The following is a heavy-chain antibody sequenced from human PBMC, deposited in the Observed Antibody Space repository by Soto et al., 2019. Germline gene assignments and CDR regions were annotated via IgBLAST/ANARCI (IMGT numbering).Heavy chain of an antibody. J-gene: IGHJ6*03. V-gene: IGHV1-8*01. CDR3: ARSRYDFWSGYSPLYYYYKDV. D-gene: IGHD3-3*01. Sequence: QVQLVQSGAEVKKPGASVKVSCKASGYTFTSYDINWVRQATGQGLEWMGWMNPNSGNTGYAQKFQGRVTMTRNTSISTAYMELSSLRSEDTAVYYCARSRYDFWSGYSPLYYYYKDVWGKGTTVTVSS. CDR1: GYTFTSYD. CDR2: MNPNSGNT.